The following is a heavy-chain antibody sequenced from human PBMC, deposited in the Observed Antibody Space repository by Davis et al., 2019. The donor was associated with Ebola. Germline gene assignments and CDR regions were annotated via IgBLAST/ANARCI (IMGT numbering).Heavy chain of an antibody. V-gene: IGHV3-20*04. CDR2: LTWNGGIT. CDR1: GFTFNYHG. D-gene: IGHD6-13*01. J-gene: IGHJ3*02. CDR3: AVIAATVTDAFDI. Sequence: GGSLRLSCAASGFTFNYHGMNWVRQTPGKGLEWVSGLTWNGGITTYADSVKGRFTISRDNAKNTLYLQMNSLRAEDTAVYYCAVIAATVTDAFDIWGQGAMVTVSS.